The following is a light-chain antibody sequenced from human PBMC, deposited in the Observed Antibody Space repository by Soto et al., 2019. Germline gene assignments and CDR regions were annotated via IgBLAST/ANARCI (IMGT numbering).Light chain of an antibody. CDR3: HQYGTSAIT. Sequence: EIVLTQSPGTLSLSPWERATLSCRASQSVSSSYLAWYQQKPGQPPRLLIYGASSRATGIPDRFTGSGSGTDFTLTISRLEPEDSAVFYCHQYGTSAITFGQGTRLEIK. CDR2: GAS. J-gene: IGKJ5*01. CDR1: QSVSSSY. V-gene: IGKV3-20*01.